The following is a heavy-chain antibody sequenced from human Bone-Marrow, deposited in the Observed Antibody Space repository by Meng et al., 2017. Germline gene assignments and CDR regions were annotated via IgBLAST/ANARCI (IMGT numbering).Heavy chain of an antibody. CDR3: ARDYGGNSGRFDP. D-gene: IGHD4-23*01. V-gene: IGHV1-8*01. CDR2: LNPRTGNT. J-gene: IGHJ5*02. CDR1: GYIFTNYD. Sequence: QGQLVQSGADVKKPGASVRVTCKASGYIFTNYDLNWVRQVAGQGPEWMGWLNPRTGNTGYAQKFQGRVTLTRDTSRSTAYMELSSLTSDDTAIYYCARDYGGNSGRFDPWGQGTLVTVSS.